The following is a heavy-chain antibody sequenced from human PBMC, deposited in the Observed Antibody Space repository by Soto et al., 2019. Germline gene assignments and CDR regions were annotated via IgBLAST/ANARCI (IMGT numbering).Heavy chain of an antibody. CDR3: AGSIVVVVAATFDY. V-gene: IGHV1-69*13. J-gene: IGHJ4*02. D-gene: IGHD2-15*01. Sequence: SVKVSCKASGGTFSSYTISWVRQAPGQGLEWMGGIIPIFGTANYAQKFQGRVTITADESTSTAYMELSSLRSEDTAVYYCAGSIVVVVAATFDYWGQGTLVTVSS. CDR1: GGTFSSYT. CDR2: IIPIFGTA.